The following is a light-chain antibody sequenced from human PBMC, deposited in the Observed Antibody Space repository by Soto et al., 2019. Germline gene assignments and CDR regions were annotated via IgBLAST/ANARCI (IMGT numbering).Light chain of an antibody. J-gene: IGKJ2*02. CDR3: QQSYIIPRT. Sequence: DIQLTHSPSSLSASVCDGVTITCRSSQNINAYVNWYQQKSGKAPELLIYAASNLQSGVPPRFSGSGSGTEFALIITSLQPEDSATYYCQQSYIIPRTFGQGTKVDIK. CDR2: AAS. V-gene: IGKV1-39*01. CDR1: QNINAY.